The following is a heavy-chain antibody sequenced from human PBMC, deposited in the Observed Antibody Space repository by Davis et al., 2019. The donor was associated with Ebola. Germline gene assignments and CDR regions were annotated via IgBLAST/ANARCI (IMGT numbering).Heavy chain of an antibody. CDR3: ARIPSGIKGTYADY. CDR1: GYTFTSYG. Sequence: ASVKVSCKASGYTFTSYGISWVRQAPGQGLEWMGWISADNGNANYAQKFRGRLTLTTETSTTTAYMDLRTLRSDDTAVYYCARIPSGIKGTYADYWGQGSLIIVSS. CDR2: ISADNGNA. J-gene: IGHJ4*01. D-gene: IGHD1-14*01. V-gene: IGHV1-18*01.